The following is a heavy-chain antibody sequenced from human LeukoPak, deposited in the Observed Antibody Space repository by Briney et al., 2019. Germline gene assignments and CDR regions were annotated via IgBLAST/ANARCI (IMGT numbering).Heavy chain of an antibody. V-gene: IGHV1-18*01. J-gene: IGHJ4*02. Sequence: GASVKVSRKASGYTFTSYGISWVRQAPGQGLEWMGWISAYNGNTNYAQKLQGRVTMTTDTSTSTAYMELRSLRSDDTAVYYCARANPYYYGSGSYIVPDYWGQGTLVTVSS. D-gene: IGHD3-10*01. CDR3: ARANPYYYGSGSYIVPDY. CDR1: GYTFTSYG. CDR2: ISAYNGNT.